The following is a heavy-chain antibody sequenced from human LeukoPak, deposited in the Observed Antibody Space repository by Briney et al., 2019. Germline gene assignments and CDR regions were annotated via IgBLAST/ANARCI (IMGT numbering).Heavy chain of an antibody. CDR3: ARDGTGSNSGWYIH. V-gene: IGHV3-33*01. D-gene: IGHD6-19*01. J-gene: IGHJ4*02. CDR1: GFTFSSHG. Sequence: GRSLRLSCAASGFTFSSHGMHWVRQAPGKGLEWVAVIWYDGSNKYSADSVKGRFTISRDNSKNTLYPQINSLRAEDTAVYYCARDGTGSNSGWYIHWGQGTLVTVSS. CDR2: IWYDGSNK.